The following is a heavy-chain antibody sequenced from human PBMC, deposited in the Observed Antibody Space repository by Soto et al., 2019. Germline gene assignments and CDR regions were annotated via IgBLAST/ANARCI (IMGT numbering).Heavy chain of an antibody. D-gene: IGHD2-15*01. CDR3: ARGLGVVVVAGRDYYFDY. CDR1: GYTFTSYD. J-gene: IGHJ4*02. Sequence: ASVKVSCKASGYTFTSYDINWVRQATGQGLEWMGWMNPNSGNTGYAQKFQGRVTMTRNTSISTAYMELSSLRSEDTAVYYCARGLGVVVVAGRDYYFDYWGQGTLVTVSS. CDR2: MNPNSGNT. V-gene: IGHV1-8*01.